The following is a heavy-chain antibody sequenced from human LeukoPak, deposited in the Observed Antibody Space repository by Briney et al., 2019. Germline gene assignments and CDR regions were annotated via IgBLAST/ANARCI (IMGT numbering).Heavy chain of an antibody. J-gene: IGHJ4*02. CDR1: GFTFDDYA. Sequence: GGSLRLSCAASGFTFDDYAMHWVRQAPGKGLERVSGIGWNSGGIVYADSVKGRFTISRDNAKNSLYLQMNSLGAEDTALYYCVKVTAAGFVDHWGQGTLVTVSS. CDR2: IGWNSGGI. V-gene: IGHV3-9*01. CDR3: VKVTAAGFVDH. D-gene: IGHD6-13*01.